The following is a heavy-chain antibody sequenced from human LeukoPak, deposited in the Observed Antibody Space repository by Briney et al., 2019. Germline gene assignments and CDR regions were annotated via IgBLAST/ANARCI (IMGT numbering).Heavy chain of an antibody. CDR3: ARRIPYSSSNWFDP. J-gene: IGHJ5*02. Sequence: SETLSLTCTVSGGSISSYYWGWIRQPPGKGLEWIGSIYYSGSTYYNPSLKSRVTISVDTSKNQFSLKLSSVTAADTAVYYCARRIPYSSSNWFDPWGQGTLVTVSS. CDR1: GGSISSYY. V-gene: IGHV4-39*01. CDR2: IYYSGST. D-gene: IGHD6-6*01.